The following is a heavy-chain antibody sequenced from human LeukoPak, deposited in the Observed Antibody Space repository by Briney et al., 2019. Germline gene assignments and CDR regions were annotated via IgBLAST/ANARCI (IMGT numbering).Heavy chain of an antibody. J-gene: IGHJ4*02. CDR3: ARHSCYDS. D-gene: IGHD3-16*01. CDR2: IYAGDSST. Sequence: GESLKISCKGSGFTFSTYSFAWVRQMPGKGLEWMGVIYAGDSSTRYSPSFQGQVTISVDNSLSTAYLQWRSLKASDSAIYYCARHSCYDSWGQGTLVTVSS. CDR1: GFTFSTYS. V-gene: IGHV5-51*01.